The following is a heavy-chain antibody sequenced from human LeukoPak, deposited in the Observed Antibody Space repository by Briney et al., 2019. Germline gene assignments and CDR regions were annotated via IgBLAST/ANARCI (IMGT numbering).Heavy chain of an antibody. CDR2: IISSSSTI. CDR1: GFTFISYS. J-gene: IGHJ5*02. V-gene: IGHV3-48*02. Sequence: GGSLLLSCAASGFTFISYSMNWVRQAPGKGLEWVSYIISSSSTIYYADSVKGRFTISRDNAKNSLYLQMNSLRDEDTAVYYCARDRTNYDFWSGYYSHPYNWFDPWSQGTLVTVSS. CDR3: ARDRTNYDFWSGYYSHPYNWFDP. D-gene: IGHD3-3*01.